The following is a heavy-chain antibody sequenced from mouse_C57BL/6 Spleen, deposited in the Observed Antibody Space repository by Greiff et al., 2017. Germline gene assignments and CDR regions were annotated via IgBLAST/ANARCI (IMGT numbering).Heavy chain of an antibody. J-gene: IGHJ3*01. V-gene: IGHV14-1*01. CDR2: IDPEDGDT. Sequence: EVKVEESGAELVRPGASVKLSCTASGFNIKDYYMHWVKQRPEQGLEWIGRIDPEDGDTEYAPKFQGKATMTADTSSNTAYLQLISLTSEDTAVYYCTTTAQALAYWGQGTLVTVSA. D-gene: IGHD3-2*02. CDR3: TTTAQALAY. CDR1: GFNIKDYY.